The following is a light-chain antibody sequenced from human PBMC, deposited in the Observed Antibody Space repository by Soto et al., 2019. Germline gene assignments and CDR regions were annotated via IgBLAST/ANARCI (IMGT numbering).Light chain of an antibody. J-gene: IGKJ2*01. CDR1: QSIGSRF. CDR2: GAS. CDR3: QQYGTSPYT. Sequence: EILLTQSPGTLSLSPGERATLSCRASQSIGSRFLAWYQQKPGQAPRLLIYGASNRPTGIPDRFSGSGSGTDFTLTISRLEPEDFAVYYCQQYGTSPYTFGQGTKLEIK. V-gene: IGKV3-20*01.